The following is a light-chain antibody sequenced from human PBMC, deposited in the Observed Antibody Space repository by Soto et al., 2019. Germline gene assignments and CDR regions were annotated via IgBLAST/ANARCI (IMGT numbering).Light chain of an antibody. CDR1: QTIGTY. CDR2: AAS. V-gene: IGKV1-39*01. Sequence: IEMTQSPSSLSASIGDRFTITCRASQTIGTYLNWFQQKPGKAPKLLIYAASNLQSGVPSRFSGSGSGTDFTLIISSLQPDDFATYFCQESYSVHLFTFGPGTKVDI. J-gene: IGKJ3*01. CDR3: QESYSVHLFT.